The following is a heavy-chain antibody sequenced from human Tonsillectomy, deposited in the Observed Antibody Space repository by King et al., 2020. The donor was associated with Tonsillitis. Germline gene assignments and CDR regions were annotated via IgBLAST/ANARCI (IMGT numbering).Heavy chain of an antibody. CDR3: ALYYRYGNNHVDY. Sequence: GQLVQSGAEVKKPGESLRISCKGSRYTFTSDWIIWVRQMPGKGLEWMGMIDPSDSYTNYSPSFQGLISISVDKSLTTAYLQWRSLKASDTATYYCALYYRYGNNHVDYWGQGTLVTVSP. J-gene: IGHJ4*02. CDR2: IDPSDSYT. CDR1: RYTFTSDW. V-gene: IGHV5-10-1*01. D-gene: IGHD3-10*01.